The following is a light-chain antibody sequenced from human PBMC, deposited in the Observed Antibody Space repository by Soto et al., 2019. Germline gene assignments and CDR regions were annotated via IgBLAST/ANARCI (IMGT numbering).Light chain of an antibody. J-gene: IGKJ1*01. V-gene: IGKV1-5*01. CDR2: DAS. CDR3: QQYDSYSPT. CDR1: QSINSW. Sequence: DIQMTQSPSTLSASVGDRVTITCRASQSINSWFAWYHQKPGKAPNLLIYDASSLESGVPSRFSGSGSGTEFTLTISSLQPDDFATYYCQQYDSYSPTFGQGTMV.